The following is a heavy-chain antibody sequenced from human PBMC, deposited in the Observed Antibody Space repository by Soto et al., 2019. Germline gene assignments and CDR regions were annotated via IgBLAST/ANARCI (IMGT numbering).Heavy chain of an antibody. CDR3: ARHYYDFSRGWFDP. Sequence: PSETLSLTCTVSGGSISSYYWSWIRQPPGKGLEWIGYIYYSGSTNYNPSLKSRVTISVDTSKNQFSLKLSSVTAADTAVYYCARHYYDFSRGWFDPWGQGTLVTVS. D-gene: IGHD3-3*01. V-gene: IGHV4-59*08. J-gene: IGHJ5*02. CDR2: IYYSGST. CDR1: GGSISSYY.